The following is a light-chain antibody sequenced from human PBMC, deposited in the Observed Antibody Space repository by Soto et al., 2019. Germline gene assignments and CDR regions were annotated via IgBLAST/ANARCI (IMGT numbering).Light chain of an antibody. CDR2: DAS. Sequence: EIMFTQSPGTPSLSPGERATPSCRASQSVYSSYLAWYQQRPGQAPRLLFDDASIRATGIPDRFSGSGSGTDLSLTISRLEPEDFAVYYCHQYGSSPWTFGQGTKVDIK. J-gene: IGKJ1*01. CDR3: HQYGSSPWT. CDR1: QSVYSSY. V-gene: IGKV3-20*01.